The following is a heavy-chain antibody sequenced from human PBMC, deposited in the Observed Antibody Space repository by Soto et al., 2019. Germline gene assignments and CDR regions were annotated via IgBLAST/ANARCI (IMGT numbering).Heavy chain of an antibody. Sequence: ESGGGVVQPGRSLRLSCAASGFTFSSYAMHWVRQAPGKGLEWVAVISYDGSNKYYADSVKGRFTISRDNSKNTLYLQMNSLSAEDTAVYYCAKRIAAAESDYWGQGTLVTVSS. V-gene: IGHV3-30-3*02. CDR3: AKRIAAAESDY. CDR2: ISYDGSNK. CDR1: GFTFSSYA. J-gene: IGHJ4*02. D-gene: IGHD6-13*01.